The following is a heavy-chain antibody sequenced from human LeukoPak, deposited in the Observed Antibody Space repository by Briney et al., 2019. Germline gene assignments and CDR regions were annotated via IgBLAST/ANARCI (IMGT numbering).Heavy chain of an antibody. CDR2: TWYDGSHI. CDR1: GFTFSTYS. CDR3: ARDAVEQQLVHYFDY. J-gene: IGHJ4*02. Sequence: GGSLRLSCAASGFTFSTYSMHWVRQAPGKGLEWVALTWYDGSHIYYADSVKGRFTISRDNSKNTLFLRMNSLRADDAAVYYCARDAVEQQLVHYFDYWGQGTLVTVSS. D-gene: IGHD6-13*01. V-gene: IGHV3-33*01.